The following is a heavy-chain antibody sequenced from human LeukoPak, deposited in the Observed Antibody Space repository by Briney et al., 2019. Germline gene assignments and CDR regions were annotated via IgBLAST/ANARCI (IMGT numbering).Heavy chain of an antibody. Sequence: GGSLQISCQGSGSSFTSYWIGWVRQLPGKGLEWMGIIYPGDSDTRYSPSFQGQVTISADKSISTAYLQWSSLKASDTAMYYCARPSLSVWYYFDYWGQGTLVTVSS. CDR1: GSSFTSYW. CDR2: IYPGDSDT. CDR3: ARPSLSVWYYFDY. D-gene: IGHD6-19*01. J-gene: IGHJ4*02. V-gene: IGHV5-51*01.